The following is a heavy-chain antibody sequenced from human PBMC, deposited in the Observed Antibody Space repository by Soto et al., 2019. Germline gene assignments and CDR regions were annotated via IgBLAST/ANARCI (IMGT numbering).Heavy chain of an antibody. V-gene: IGHV1-2*04. Sequence: ASVKVSCKASGYTFTGYYMHWVRQAPGQGLEWMGWINPNSGGTNYAQKFQGWVTMTRDTSISTAYMELSRLRSDDTAVYYCARDVGGWELYAFDIWGQETVVTVSS. D-gene: IGHD1-26*01. CDR3: ARDVGGWELYAFDI. CDR1: GYTFTGYY. J-gene: IGHJ3*02. CDR2: INPNSGGT.